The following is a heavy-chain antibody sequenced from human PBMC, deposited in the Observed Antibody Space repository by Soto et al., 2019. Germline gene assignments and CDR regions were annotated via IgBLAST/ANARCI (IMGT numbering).Heavy chain of an antibody. D-gene: IGHD3-9*01. V-gene: IGHV4-59*01. CDR3: ARARGDILTGYQPFDY. CDR1: GGSISSYY. CDR2: IYYSGST. J-gene: IGHJ4*02. Sequence: PSETLSLTCTVSGGSISSYYWSWIRQPPGKGLEWIGYIYYSGSTNYNPSLKSRVTISVDTSKNQFSLKLSSVTAADTAVYYCARARGDILTGYQPFDYWGQGTLVTVSS.